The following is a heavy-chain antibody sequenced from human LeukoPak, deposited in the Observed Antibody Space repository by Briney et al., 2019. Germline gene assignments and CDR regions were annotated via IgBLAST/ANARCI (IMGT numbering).Heavy chain of an antibody. Sequence: SETLSLTCAVYGGSFSGYYWSWLRQPPGKGREWIGEINHSGSTNYNPSLKGRVTISKDTSKNQFYLKLSSVTAADTAVYYCARGLGFGEFLQGFGPWGQGTLVTVSS. V-gene: IGHV4-34*01. CDR1: GGSFSGYY. J-gene: IGHJ5*02. CDR3: ARGLGFGEFLQGFGP. D-gene: IGHD3-10*01. CDR2: INHSGST.